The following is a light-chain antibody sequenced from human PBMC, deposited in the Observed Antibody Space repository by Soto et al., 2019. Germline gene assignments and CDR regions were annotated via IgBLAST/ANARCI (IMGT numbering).Light chain of an antibody. J-gene: IGKJ4*01. CDR3: QQYDNCPVS. Sequence: DIQMNQSPSSLSASVGDRVTITCQSSQDINHYLNCYQQRPGNAPKSLIYDGSNLETGVPSRISGSGADTVFSLTLDNLKPEDVATYYCQQYDNCPVSFGGGTKPEIK. CDR1: QDINHY. CDR2: DGS. V-gene: IGKV1-33*01.